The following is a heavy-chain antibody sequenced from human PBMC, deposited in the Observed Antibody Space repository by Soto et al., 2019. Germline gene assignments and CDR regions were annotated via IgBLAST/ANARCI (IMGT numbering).Heavy chain of an antibody. D-gene: IGHD3-16*02. Sequence: SETLSLTCTVSGGSISSGDYYWSWIRQPPGEGLEWIGYIYYSGSTYYNPSLKSRVTISVDTSKNQFSLKLSSVTAADTAVYYCARGIDNWLDPWGPGTLVTVSS. V-gene: IGHV4-30-4*01. CDR2: IYYSGST. CDR1: GGSISSGDYY. J-gene: IGHJ5*02. CDR3: ARGIDNWLDP.